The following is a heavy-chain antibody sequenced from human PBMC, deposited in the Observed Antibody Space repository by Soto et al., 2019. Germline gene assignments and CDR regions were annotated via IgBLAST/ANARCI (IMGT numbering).Heavy chain of an antibody. Sequence: ASVKVSCKASGYTFTGYYMHWVRQAPGQGLEWMGWINPNSGGTNYAQKFQGRVTMTRDTSISTAYMELSRLRSDDTAVYYCASNGYNINYYYGMDVWGQGTTVTVSS. CDR1: GYTFTGYY. J-gene: IGHJ6*02. V-gene: IGHV1-2*02. D-gene: IGHD5-12*01. CDR3: ASNGYNINYYYGMDV. CDR2: INPNSGGT.